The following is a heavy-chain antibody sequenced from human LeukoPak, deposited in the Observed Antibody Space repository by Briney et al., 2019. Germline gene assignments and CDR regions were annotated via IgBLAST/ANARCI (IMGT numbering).Heavy chain of an antibody. J-gene: IGHJ4*02. D-gene: IGHD4-17*01. CDR3: AREMTTVTTFEY. V-gene: IGHV3-30*02. CDR2: IRYDGSNK. Sequence: GGSLRLSCAASGFTFSSYAMHWVRQAPGKGLEWVAFIRYDGSNKYYADSVKGRFTISRDNSKNTLYLQMNSLRAGDTAVYYCAREMTTVTTFEYWGQGTLVTVSS. CDR1: GFTFSSYA.